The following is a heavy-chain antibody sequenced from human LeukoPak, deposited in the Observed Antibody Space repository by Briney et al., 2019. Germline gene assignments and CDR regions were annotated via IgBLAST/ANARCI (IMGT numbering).Heavy chain of an antibody. V-gene: IGHV3-21*01. CDR2: ISSSSSYI. J-gene: IGHJ4*02. CDR3: ARDSALDFWSGYSPLH. D-gene: IGHD3-3*01. CDR1: GFTFSSYS. Sequence: GGSLRLSCAASGFTFSSYSMNWVRQAPGKGLEWVSSISSSSSYIYYADSVKGRFTISRDNSKNTLYLQMNSLRAEDTAVYYCARDSALDFWSGYSPLHWGQGTLVTVSS.